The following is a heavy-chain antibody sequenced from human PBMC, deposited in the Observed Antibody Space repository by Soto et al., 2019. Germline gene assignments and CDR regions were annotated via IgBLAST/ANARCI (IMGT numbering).Heavy chain of an antibody. D-gene: IGHD3-22*01. CDR1: GFTFSSYA. Sequence: GSLRLSCAAPGFTFSSYAMHWVRQAPGKGLEWVAVISYDGSNKYYADSVKGRFTISRDNSKNTLYLQMNSLRAEDTAVYYCARDLDYYDSSGYLKNWGQGTLVTVSS. CDR3: ARDLDYYDSSGYLKN. CDR2: ISYDGSNK. V-gene: IGHV3-30-3*01. J-gene: IGHJ4*02.